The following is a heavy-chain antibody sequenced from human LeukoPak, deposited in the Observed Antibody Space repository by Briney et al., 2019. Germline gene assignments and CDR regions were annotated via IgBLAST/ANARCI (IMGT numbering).Heavy chain of an antibody. CDR2: ISSSSSYI. V-gene: IGHV3-21*01. CDR1: GFTFSSYS. D-gene: IGHD4-17*01. Sequence: GGSLRLSCAASGFTFSSYSMNWVRQAPGKGLEWVSSISSSSSYIYYADSVKGRFTISRDNAKNSLYLQMNSLRAEDTAVYYCARNDYGTPGIDYWGQGTLVTVSS. CDR3: ARNDYGTPGIDY. J-gene: IGHJ4*02.